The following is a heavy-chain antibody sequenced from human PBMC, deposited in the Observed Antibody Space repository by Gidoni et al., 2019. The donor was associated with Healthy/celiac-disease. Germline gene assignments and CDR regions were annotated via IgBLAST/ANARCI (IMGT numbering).Heavy chain of an antibody. V-gene: IGHV4-59*01. CDR1: GGSISSYY. D-gene: IGHD4-17*01. Sequence: QVQLPESGPGLVKPSETLSLTCTVSGGSISSYYWSWIRQPPGKGLEWIGYIYYSGSTNYNPSLKSRVTISVDTSKNQFSLKLSSVTAADTAVYYCASSYDYGDSTGWFDPWGQGTLVTVSS. J-gene: IGHJ5*02. CDR2: IYYSGST. CDR3: ASSYDYGDSTGWFDP.